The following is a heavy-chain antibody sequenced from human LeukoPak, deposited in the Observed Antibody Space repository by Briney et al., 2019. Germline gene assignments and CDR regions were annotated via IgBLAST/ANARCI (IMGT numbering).Heavy chain of an antibody. Sequence: SQTLSLTCTVSGGSISSGGYYWSWIRQHPGKGLEWIGYIYYSGSTCYNPSLKSRVTISVDTSKNQFSLKLSSVTAADTAVYYCSGRRGYYYGMDVWGQGTTVTVSS. J-gene: IGHJ6*02. CDR1: GGSISSGGYY. V-gene: IGHV4-31*03. CDR2: IYYSGST. CDR3: SGRRGYYYGMDV.